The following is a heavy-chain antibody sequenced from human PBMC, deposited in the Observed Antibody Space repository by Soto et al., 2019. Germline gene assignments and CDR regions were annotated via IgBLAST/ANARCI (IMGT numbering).Heavy chain of an antibody. D-gene: IGHD6-19*01. J-gene: IGHJ4*02. CDR1: GFTFSTFS. CDR3: ARDFGWAFDT. V-gene: IGHV3-48*02. Sequence: EVQLVESGGGSVQPAGSLSLACAASGFTFSTFSMNWVRQAQGRGLEWISYISGGGRPISYADSVKGRFTISRDNAKNSLYLQMDSLTDEDTAVYYSARDFGWAFDTWGQGTLVTVSS. CDR2: ISGGGRPI.